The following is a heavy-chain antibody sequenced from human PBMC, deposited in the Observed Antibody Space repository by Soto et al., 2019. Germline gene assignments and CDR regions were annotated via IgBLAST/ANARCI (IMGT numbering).Heavy chain of an antibody. CDR1: GDSVSSNSAA. Sequence: QVPLQQSGPGLVKPSQTLSLTCAISGDSVSSNSAAWNWIRQSPSRGLEWLGRTYYRSKWYNDYAVSVKSRITINPDTSKNQFSLQLNSVTPEDTAVYYCARGLVSNDFWSGYWTYYMDVWGKGTTVTVSS. CDR3: ARGLVSNDFWSGYWTYYMDV. V-gene: IGHV6-1*01. CDR2: TYYRSKWYN. J-gene: IGHJ6*03. D-gene: IGHD3-3*01.